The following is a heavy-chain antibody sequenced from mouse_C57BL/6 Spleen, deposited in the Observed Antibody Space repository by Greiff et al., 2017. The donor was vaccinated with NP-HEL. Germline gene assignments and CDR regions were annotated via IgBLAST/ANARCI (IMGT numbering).Heavy chain of an antibody. J-gene: IGHJ4*01. D-gene: IGHD2-1*01. V-gene: IGHV1-76*01. Sequence: VQLQQSGAELVRPGASVKLSCKASGYTFTDYYINWVKQRPGQGLEWIARIYPGSGNTYYNEKFKGKATLTAEKSSSTAYMQLSSLTSEDSAVYFCATDGNYPYAMDYWGQGTSVTVSS. CDR1: GYTFTDYY. CDR3: ATDGNYPYAMDY. CDR2: IYPGSGNT.